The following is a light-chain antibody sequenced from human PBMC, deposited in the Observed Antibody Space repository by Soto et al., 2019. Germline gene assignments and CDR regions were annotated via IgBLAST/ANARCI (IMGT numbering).Light chain of an antibody. CDR2: GTS. CDR3: QQYDSLHPGT. J-gene: IGKJ1*01. V-gene: IGKV3-20*01. CDR1: HSVSSSY. Sequence: ESVLTQSPGTLSLSPCEIATLSCRASHSVSSSYLAWYQQKPGQAPRLLIFGTSIRATGIPDRFSGGGSGADFTLTISRLDPEDFAVYYCQQYDSLHPGTFGQGTKVDIK.